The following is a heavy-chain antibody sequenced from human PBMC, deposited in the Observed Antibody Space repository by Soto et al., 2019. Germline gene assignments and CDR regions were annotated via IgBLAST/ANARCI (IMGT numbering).Heavy chain of an antibody. D-gene: IGHD6-13*01. CDR2: IIPIVGTT. CDR3: SRASDSTWYNWFDP. V-gene: IGHV1-69*01. Sequence: QVQLVQSGAEVKKPGSSVKISCKTSGGNFSRNGISWVRQAPGQGLEWMGGIIPIVGTTNYAHKFRGRVTVTADESTGTVYMVMNSLRSEDTAVYYCSRASDSTWYNWFDPLGQGTLVTVSS. CDR1: GGNFSRNG. J-gene: IGHJ5*02.